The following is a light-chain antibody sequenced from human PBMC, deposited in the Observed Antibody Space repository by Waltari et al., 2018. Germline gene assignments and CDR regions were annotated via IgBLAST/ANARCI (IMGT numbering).Light chain of an antibody. CDR2: AAS. J-gene: IGKJ4*01. CDR1: QSISNY. CDR3: QQSYSTPPLT. Sequence: DIQMTQSPSSLSASVGDRVTITCRASQSISNYLNWYQQKPAKAPKLLNYAASSLQSGVPSRFSGSGSETDFTLTISSLQPEDFATYYCQQSYSTPPLTFGGGTKVEIK. V-gene: IGKV1-39*01.